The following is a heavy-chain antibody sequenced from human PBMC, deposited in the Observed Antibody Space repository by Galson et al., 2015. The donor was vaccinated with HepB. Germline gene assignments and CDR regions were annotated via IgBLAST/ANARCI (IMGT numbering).Heavy chain of an antibody. Sequence: SLRLSCAASGFTFGDYAMSWFRQAPGQGLEWVGFSRSKAYGGTTEYAASVKGRFTVSRDDSKSIAYLQMNSLKTEDTAVYYCTRDLLVPAAIRSPYYYYYMDVWGKGTTVTVSS. CDR3: TRDLLVPAAIRSPYYYYYMDV. D-gene: IGHD2-2*02. CDR1: GFTFGDYA. V-gene: IGHV3-49*03. CDR2: SRSKAYGGTT. J-gene: IGHJ6*03.